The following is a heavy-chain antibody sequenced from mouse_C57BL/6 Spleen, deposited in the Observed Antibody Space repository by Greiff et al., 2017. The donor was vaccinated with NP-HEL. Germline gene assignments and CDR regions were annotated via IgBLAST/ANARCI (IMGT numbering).Heavy chain of an antibody. V-gene: IGHV1-26*01. CDR2: INPNNGGT. J-gene: IGHJ2*01. Sequence: EVQLQQSGPELVKPGASVKISCKASGYTFTDYYMNWVKQSHGKSLEWIGDINPNNGGTSYNQKFKGKATLTVDKSSSTAYMELRSLTSEDSAVYYCAREGVYYDYDDDDYWGQGTTLTVSS. CDR1: GYTFTDYY. D-gene: IGHD2-4*01. CDR3: AREGVYYDYDDDDY.